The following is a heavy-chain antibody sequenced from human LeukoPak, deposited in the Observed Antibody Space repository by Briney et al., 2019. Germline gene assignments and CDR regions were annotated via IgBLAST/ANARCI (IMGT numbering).Heavy chain of an antibody. V-gene: IGHV4-34*01. CDR3: ARGRSSGSGHLNY. CDR1: GESLSGFY. J-gene: IGHJ4*02. CDR2: INQSGSA. D-gene: IGHD6-19*01. Sequence: SETLSLTCAVYGESLSGFYWTWIRQPPGKELEWIGEINQSGSANYNPSLKSRVTVSVDNFKSHFSLKLTFVTAADTGVYYCARGRSSGSGHLNYWGQGTLVTVSS.